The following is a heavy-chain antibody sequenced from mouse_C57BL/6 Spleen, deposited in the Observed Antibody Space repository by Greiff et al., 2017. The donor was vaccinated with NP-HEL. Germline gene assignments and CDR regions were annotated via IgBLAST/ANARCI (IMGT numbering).Heavy chain of an antibody. CDR2: ISSGSSTI. D-gene: IGHD1-1*01. J-gene: IGHJ1*03. CDR3: AREVVATDFDV. Sequence: EVKVVESGGGLVKPGGSLKLSCAAPGFTFSDYGMHWVRQAPEKGLEWVAYISSGSSTIYYADRVKGRFTNSRDNAKNTLFLQMTSLGSEDTAMYYCAREVVATDFDVWGTGTTVTVSS. V-gene: IGHV5-17*01. CDR1: GFTFSDYG.